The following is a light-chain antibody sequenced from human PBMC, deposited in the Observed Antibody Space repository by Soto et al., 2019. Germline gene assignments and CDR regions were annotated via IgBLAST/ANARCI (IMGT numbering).Light chain of an antibody. CDR3: QQYDNLPLT. CDR2: EAS. CDR1: QDISNY. V-gene: IGKV1-33*01. J-gene: IGKJ4*01. Sequence: DIQMTQSPSSLSASVGDRVTITCQASQDISNYLYWYQQKPGKAPKLLIYEASNLETGVPSRFSGSGSGTDFTFTISSLQPEDIATYYCQQYDNLPLTVGGGTKVQIK.